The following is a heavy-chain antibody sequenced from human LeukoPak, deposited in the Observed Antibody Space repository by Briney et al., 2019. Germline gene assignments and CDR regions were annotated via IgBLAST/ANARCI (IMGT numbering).Heavy chain of an antibody. CDR3: ARTYYYDSSGYLGFDY. V-gene: IGHV3-21*01. CDR1: GFTFSSYS. CDR2: ISSSSSYI. D-gene: IGHD3-22*01. J-gene: IGHJ4*02. Sequence: GGSLRLSRAASGFTFSSYSMNWVRQAPGKGLEWVSSISSSSSYIYYADSVKGRFTISRDNAKNSLYLQMNSLRAEDTAVYYCARTYYYDSSGYLGFDYWGQGTLVTVSS.